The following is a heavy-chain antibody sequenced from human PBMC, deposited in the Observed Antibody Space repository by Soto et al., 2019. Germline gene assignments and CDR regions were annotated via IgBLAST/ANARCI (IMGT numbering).Heavy chain of an antibody. Sequence: PGGSLRLSCAASGFTFSSYAMSWVRQAPGKGLEWVSAISGSGGSTYYADSVKGRFTISRDNSKNTLYLQMNSLRAEDTAVYYCAKAPTIAAAGPYDAFDIWGQGTMVTV. CDR1: GFTFSSYA. CDR2: ISGSGGST. V-gene: IGHV3-23*01. J-gene: IGHJ3*02. D-gene: IGHD6-13*01. CDR3: AKAPTIAAAGPYDAFDI.